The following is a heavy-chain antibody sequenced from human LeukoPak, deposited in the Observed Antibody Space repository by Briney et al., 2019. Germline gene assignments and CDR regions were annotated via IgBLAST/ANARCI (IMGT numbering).Heavy chain of an antibody. V-gene: IGHV3-7*01. CDR1: GLSFNSKW. CDR2: MKQDGSEK. Sequence: GGSRRPPCAASGLSFNSKWMSWVRRAQGRGLEWVASMKQDGSEKQYMDSVKGRFHISRDNATTTLYLQMDSLRAEYRAVYYCARQSSSHVCEIWGQGTMVTVSS. J-gene: IGHJ3*02. CDR3: ARQSSSHVCEI.